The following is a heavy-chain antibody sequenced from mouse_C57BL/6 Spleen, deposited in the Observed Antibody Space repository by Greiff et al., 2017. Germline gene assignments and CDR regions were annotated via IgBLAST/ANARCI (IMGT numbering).Heavy chain of an antibody. Sequence: VQLQQSGPELVKPGASVKISCKASGYAFSSSWMNWVKQRPGKGLEWIGRIYPGDGDTNYNGKFKGKATLTADKSSSTAYMQLSSLTSEDSAVYFCARSSYYFDYGGQGTTLTVSS. CDR2: IYPGDGDT. CDR1: GYAFSSSW. CDR3: ARSSYYFDY. J-gene: IGHJ2*01. V-gene: IGHV1-82*01.